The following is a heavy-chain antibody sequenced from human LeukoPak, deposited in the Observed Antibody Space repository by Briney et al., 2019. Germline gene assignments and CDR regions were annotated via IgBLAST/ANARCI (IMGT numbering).Heavy chain of an antibody. CDR3: ARAGDHGWYYFDY. Sequence: ASVKVSCKASGYTFTGYYMHWVRQAPGQGLEWMGWINPNSGGTNYAQKFQGRVTMTRDTSISTAYMELSRLRSDDTAVYYCARAGDHGWYYFDYWGQGTLVTVSS. D-gene: IGHD6-19*01. V-gene: IGHV1-2*02. J-gene: IGHJ4*02. CDR1: GYTFTGYY. CDR2: INPNSGGT.